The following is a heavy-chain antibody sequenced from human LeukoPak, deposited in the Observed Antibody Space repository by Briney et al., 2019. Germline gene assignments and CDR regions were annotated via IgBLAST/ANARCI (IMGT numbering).Heavy chain of an antibody. J-gene: IGHJ5*02. Sequence: KPSETLSLTCTVSGGSISSSSYYWGWIRQPPGKGLEWIGSIYYSGSTYYNPSLKSRVTISVDTSKNQISLKVRSVTAADTAVYYCARTTEDCSSTSCYQYWFDPWGQGTLVTVSS. CDR1: GGSISSSSYY. D-gene: IGHD2-2*01. V-gene: IGHV4-39*07. CDR2: IYYSGST. CDR3: ARTTEDCSSTSCYQYWFDP.